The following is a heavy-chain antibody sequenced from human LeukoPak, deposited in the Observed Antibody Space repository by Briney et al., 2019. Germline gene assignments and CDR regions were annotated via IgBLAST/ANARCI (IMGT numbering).Heavy chain of an antibody. Sequence: ASVKVSCKASGYTFTCYYMHWVRQAPGQGLEWMGWINPNSGGTNYAQKFQGRVTMTRDTSISTAYMELSRLRSDDTAVYYCARVRGIAARPVWDYWGQGTLVTVSS. CDR2: INPNSGGT. J-gene: IGHJ4*02. V-gene: IGHV1-2*02. D-gene: IGHD6-6*01. CDR3: ARVRGIAARPVWDY. CDR1: GYTFTCYY.